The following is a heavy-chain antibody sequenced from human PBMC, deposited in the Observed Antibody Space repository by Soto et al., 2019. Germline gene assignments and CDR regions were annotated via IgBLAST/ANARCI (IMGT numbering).Heavy chain of an antibody. CDR1: GFAFGNYP. CDR3: AKDSTMARGTRAFDI. CDR2: ISGSGGMT. D-gene: IGHD3-10*01. Sequence: EAQLLQSGGGLVPPGGSLRLSCVASGFAFGNYPMAWVRQTPGKGLQWISTISGSGGMTDYEDSVRGRFTVSIDHAKARVQLQMNSLRADDTVDDDCAKDSTMARGTRAFDIWGQGTTVTISS. V-gene: IGHV3-23*01. J-gene: IGHJ3*02.